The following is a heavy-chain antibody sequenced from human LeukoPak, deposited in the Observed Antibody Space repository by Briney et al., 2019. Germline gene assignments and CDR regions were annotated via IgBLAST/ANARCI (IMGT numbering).Heavy chain of an antibody. D-gene: IGHD3-3*01. V-gene: IGHV3-23*01. CDR1: GFTFRNFA. CDR2: VSGSGDKT. CDR3: ARGEQEYYDFWSGYLRGDFDP. J-gene: IGHJ5*02. Sequence: GGSLRLSCAASGFTFRNFAMSWVRQAPGQGLEWVSGVSGSGDKTYYTDSVKGRFTISRDNSKNTVYLQMDSLRSEDTAVYYCARGEQEYYDFWSGYLRGDFDPWGQGTLVTVSS.